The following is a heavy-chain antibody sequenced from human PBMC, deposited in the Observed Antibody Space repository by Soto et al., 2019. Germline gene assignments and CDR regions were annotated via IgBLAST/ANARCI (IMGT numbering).Heavy chain of an antibody. D-gene: IGHD1-26*01. CDR2: ISGSGGTI. V-gene: IGHV3-11*01. CDR3: ARDTGSFWFDP. J-gene: IGHJ5*02. Sequence: GGSLRLSCAASGFTFSDYYMSWIRQAPGKGPEWVSFISGSGGTIYYADSVKGRFTISRDNAKNSLYLQMNSLRAEDTAVYYCARDTGSFWFDPWGQGTLVTVSS. CDR1: GFTFSDYY.